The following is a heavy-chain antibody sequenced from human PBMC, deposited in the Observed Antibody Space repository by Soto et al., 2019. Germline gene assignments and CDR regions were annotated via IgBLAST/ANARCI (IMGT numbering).Heavy chain of an antibody. J-gene: IGHJ6*02. CDR1: GYSFTSYW. D-gene: IGHD6-13*01. V-gene: IGHV5-51*01. Sequence: GESLKISCQGSGYSFTSYWIGWVRQMPGKGLEWMGIIYPGDSDTRYSPSFQGQVTISADKSISTAYLQWGSLKASDTAMYYCARFAAAGTSYYGMDVWGQGTTVTVSS. CDR2: IYPGDSDT. CDR3: ARFAAAGTSYYGMDV.